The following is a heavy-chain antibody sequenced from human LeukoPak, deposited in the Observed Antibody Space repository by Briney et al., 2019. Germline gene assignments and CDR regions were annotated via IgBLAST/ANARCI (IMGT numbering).Heavy chain of an antibody. V-gene: IGHV4-39*07. Sequence: MSSETLSLTCSVSGGSISSSDYYWGWIRQPPGKGLERIGTMFYNGATKSNPSLSSRVTMSIDTSKNQFSLKLRSVTAADTAVYYCAREARFALPVVGSGDYWGQGTLVTVSS. CDR3: AREARFALPVVGSGDY. CDR2: MFYNGAT. CDR1: GGSISSSDYY. D-gene: IGHD6-19*01. J-gene: IGHJ4*02.